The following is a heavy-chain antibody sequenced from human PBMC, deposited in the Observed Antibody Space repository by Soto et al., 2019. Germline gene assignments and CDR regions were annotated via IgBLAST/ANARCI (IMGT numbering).Heavy chain of an antibody. D-gene: IGHD2-2*02. CDR2: IYYSGST. Sequence: QVQLQESGPGLVKPSQTLSLTCTVSGGSISSGGYYWSWIRQPPGKGLEWIGYIYYSGSTYYNPSLKSRVTISVDTSKNQFSLKLSSVTAADTAVYYCARDRGWYCSSTSCYKRGYYYYGMDVWGQGTTVTVSS. J-gene: IGHJ6*02. CDR3: ARDRGWYCSSTSCYKRGYYYYGMDV. CDR1: GGSISSGGYY. V-gene: IGHV4-31*03.